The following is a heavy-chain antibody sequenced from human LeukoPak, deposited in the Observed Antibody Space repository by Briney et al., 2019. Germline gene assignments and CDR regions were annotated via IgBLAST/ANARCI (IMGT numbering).Heavy chain of an antibody. CDR2: ISGSGGST. V-gene: IGHV3-23*01. D-gene: IGHD3-22*01. J-gene: IGHJ4*02. Sequence: PGGSLRLSCAASGFTFSSYAMSWVRQAPGKGLEWVSAISGSGGSTYYADSVKGRFTISRDNSKNTLYLQMNSLRAEDTAVYYCARDSHYYDSSGLLFDYWGQGTLVTVSS. CDR3: ARDSHYYDSSGLLFDY. CDR1: GFTFSSYA.